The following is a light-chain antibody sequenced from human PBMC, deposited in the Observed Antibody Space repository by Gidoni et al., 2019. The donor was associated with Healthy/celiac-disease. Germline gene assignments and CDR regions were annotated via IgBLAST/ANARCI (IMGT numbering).Light chain of an antibody. CDR2: AAS. Sequence: DIEMTQSPSCLSASVGDRVTITCRASQSISSYLNWYQQKPGKAPKLLIYAASRLQSGVPSRFSGSGSGTDFTLTISSLQPEDFATYYCQQSYSTPPLTFXGXTKVEIK. J-gene: IGKJ4*01. CDR1: QSISSY. V-gene: IGKV1-39*01. CDR3: QQSYSTPPLT.